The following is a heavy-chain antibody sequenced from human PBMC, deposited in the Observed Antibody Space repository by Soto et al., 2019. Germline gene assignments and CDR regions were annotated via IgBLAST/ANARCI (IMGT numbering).Heavy chain of an antibody. V-gene: IGHV3-64D*06. D-gene: IGHD2-2*02. Sequence: GGSLRLSCSASGFTFSSYAMHWVRQAPGKGLEYVSAISSNGGSTYYADSVKGRFTISRDNSKNTLYLQMSSLRAEDTAVYYCVKDDGYCSSTSCHTYYYYGMDVWGQGTTVTVSS. CDR2: ISSNGGST. CDR3: VKDDGYCSSTSCHTYYYYGMDV. CDR1: GFTFSSYA. J-gene: IGHJ6*02.